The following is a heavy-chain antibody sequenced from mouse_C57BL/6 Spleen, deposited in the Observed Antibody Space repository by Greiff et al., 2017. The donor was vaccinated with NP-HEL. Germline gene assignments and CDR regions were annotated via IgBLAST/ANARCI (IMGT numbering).Heavy chain of an antibody. D-gene: IGHD4-1*01. CDR3: ASRWDVAWFAY. Sequence: VNVVESGPGLVAPSQSLSITCTVSGFSLTSYGVDWVRQSPGKGLEWLGVIWGVGSTNYNSALKSRLSISKDNSKSQVFLKMNSLQTDDTAMYYCASRWDVAWFAYWGQGTLVTVSA. CDR1: GFSLTSYG. CDR2: IWGVGST. V-gene: IGHV2-6*01. J-gene: IGHJ3*01.